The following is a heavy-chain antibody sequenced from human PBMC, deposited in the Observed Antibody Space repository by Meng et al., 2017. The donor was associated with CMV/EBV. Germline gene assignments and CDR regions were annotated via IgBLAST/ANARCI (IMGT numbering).Heavy chain of an antibody. D-gene: IGHD3-10*01. CDR3: AREGNYYGSGSYYAY. CDR2: IYYSGST. CDR1: GGSIRSSSYY. V-gene: IGHV4-39*07. J-gene: IGHJ4*02. Sequence: RDLGPGWVKPWGALSLPCPVSGGSIRSSSYYWGWIRQPPGKGLEWIGSIYYSGSTYYNPSLKSRVTISVDTSKNQFSLKLSSVTAADTAVYYCAREGNYYGSGSYYAYWGQGTLVTVSS.